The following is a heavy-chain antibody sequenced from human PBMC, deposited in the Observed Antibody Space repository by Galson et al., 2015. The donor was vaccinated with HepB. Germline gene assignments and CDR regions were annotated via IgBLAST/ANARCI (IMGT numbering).Heavy chain of an antibody. CDR3: NIVVVPAAMSPPFDY. CDR2: INPNSGGT. D-gene: IGHD2-2*01. Sequence: SVKVSCKASGYTFTGYYMHWVRQAPGQGLEWMGRINPNSGGTNYAQKFQGRVTMTRDTSISTAYMELSRLRSDDTAVYYCNIVVVPAAMSPPFDYWGQGTLVTVSS. J-gene: IGHJ4*02. CDR1: GYTFTGYY. V-gene: IGHV1-2*06.